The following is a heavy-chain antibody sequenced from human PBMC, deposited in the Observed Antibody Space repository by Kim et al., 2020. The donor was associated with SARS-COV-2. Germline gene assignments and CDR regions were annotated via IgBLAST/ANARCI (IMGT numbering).Heavy chain of an antibody. V-gene: IGHV3-30*01. Sequence: GRFTISRDNSKNTLYLQMNSLRAEDTAVYYCARERDYYGSGNYYYYGMDVWGQGTTVTVSS. J-gene: IGHJ6*02. D-gene: IGHD3-10*01. CDR3: ARERDYYGSGNYYYYGMDV.